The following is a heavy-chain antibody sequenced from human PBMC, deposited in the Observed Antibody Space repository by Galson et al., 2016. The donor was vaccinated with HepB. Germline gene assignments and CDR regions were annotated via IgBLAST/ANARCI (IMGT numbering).Heavy chain of an antibody. J-gene: IGHJ4*02. CDR2: ISRSGNTI. Sequence: SLRLSCAASGFSVSTYSMNWVRQAPGKGLEWVSYISRSGNTIHYSDSVKGRFTISRDNAKNSLYLQMNSLRDEDTAVYYCASEGDYYDDSGTDCWGQGTLVTVSS. D-gene: IGHD3-16*01. CDR3: ASEGDYYDDSGTDC. CDR1: GFSVSTYS. V-gene: IGHV3-48*02.